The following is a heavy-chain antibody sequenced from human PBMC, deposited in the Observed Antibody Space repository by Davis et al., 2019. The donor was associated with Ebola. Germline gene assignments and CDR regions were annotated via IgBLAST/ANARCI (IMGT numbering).Heavy chain of an antibody. D-gene: IGHD6-6*01. CDR2: IKQDGSEK. V-gene: IGHV3-7*01. Sequence: PGGSLRLSCAASGFTFSSYWMSWVRQAPGKGLEWVANIKQDGSEKYYVDSVKGRFTISRDNAKNSLYLQMNSLRAEDTAVYYCARAPRGAALYYYYYGMDVWGQGTTVTVSS. J-gene: IGHJ6*02. CDR1: GFTFSSYW. CDR3: ARAPRGAALYYYYYGMDV.